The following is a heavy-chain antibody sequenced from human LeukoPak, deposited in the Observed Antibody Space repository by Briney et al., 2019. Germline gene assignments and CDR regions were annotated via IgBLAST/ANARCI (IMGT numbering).Heavy chain of an antibody. Sequence: SETLSLTCTVSGGSISSYYWSRIRQPPGKGLEWIGYIYYSGSTNCNPSLKSRVTISVDTSKNQFSLKLSSVTAADTAVYYCARRGGYSYGYDYYYGMDVWGQGTTVTVSS. J-gene: IGHJ6*02. CDR1: GGSISSYY. V-gene: IGHV4-59*08. CDR2: IYYSGST. D-gene: IGHD5-18*01. CDR3: ARRGGYSYGYDYYYGMDV.